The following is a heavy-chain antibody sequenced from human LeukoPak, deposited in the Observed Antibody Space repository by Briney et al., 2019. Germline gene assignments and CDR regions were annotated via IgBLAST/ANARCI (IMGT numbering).Heavy chain of an antibody. V-gene: IGHV1-18*01. D-gene: IGHD1-14*01. CDR3: ARDVWYRFDS. CDR2: ISANNGNTKYNT. CDR1: GYTFTSYG. Sequence: ASVKVSCKASGYTFTSYGISWVRQAPGQGLEWMGWISANNGNTKYNTKYAQNLQGRVTMTTDISTSTAYMELRTLRSDDTAVYYCARDVWYRFDSWGQGTLVTVSS. J-gene: IGHJ5*01.